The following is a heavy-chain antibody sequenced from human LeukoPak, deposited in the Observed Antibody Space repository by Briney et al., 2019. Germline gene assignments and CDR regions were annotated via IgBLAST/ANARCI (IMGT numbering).Heavy chain of an antibody. Sequence: GGSLRPSCAASGFTFSNYWMNWVRQVPGKGLVWVSRIKTDGGTSYADSVKGRFTISRDNAKNTLYLQMNSLRAEDTAVYYCVRDLNYWGQGTLVTVSS. V-gene: IGHV3-74*01. CDR2: IKTDGGT. J-gene: IGHJ4*02. CDR3: VRDLNY. CDR1: GFTFSNYW. D-gene: IGHD3-9*01.